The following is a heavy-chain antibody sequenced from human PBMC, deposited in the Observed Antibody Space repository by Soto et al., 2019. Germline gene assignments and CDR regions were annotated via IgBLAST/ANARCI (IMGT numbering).Heavy chain of an antibody. D-gene: IGHD6-13*01. CDR3: ARGGCRAAVYYYYGMDV. Sequence: ASVQDSCKASGYTFTSYGSSWVRQAPGQGLEGMGWISAYNGNTNDAQKLQGRVTMTTYTSTSTAYMELRSLRSNDTAVYYCARGGCRAAVYYYYGMDVWGQGTTVTVSS. CDR1: GYTFTSYG. J-gene: IGHJ6*02. V-gene: IGHV1-18*01. CDR2: ISAYNGNT.